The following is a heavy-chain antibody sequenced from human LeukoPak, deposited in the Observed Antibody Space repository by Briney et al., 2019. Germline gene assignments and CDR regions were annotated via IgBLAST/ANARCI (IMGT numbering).Heavy chain of an antibody. CDR3: SRADSVYVLVSVLYY. V-gene: IGHV3-20*04. CDR2: INWNGGST. D-gene: IGHD5/OR15-5a*01. Sequence: GGSLRLSCAASGFTLDEYGMSWVGQAPGKGLEWVSGINWNGGSTGYADSVKGRFTISRDNAKNSLYLQMNSLRAEDTALYYCSRADSVYVLVSVLYYWGQGTLVTVSS. J-gene: IGHJ4*02. CDR1: GFTLDEYG.